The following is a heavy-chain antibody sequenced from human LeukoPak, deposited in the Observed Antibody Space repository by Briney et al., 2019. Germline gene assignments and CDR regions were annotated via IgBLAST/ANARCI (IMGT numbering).Heavy chain of an antibody. CDR3: AKSESSGWPIDAFDI. J-gene: IGHJ3*02. CDR1: GFTFDDYA. V-gene: IGHV3-9*03. CDR2: ISWNSGSI. D-gene: IGHD6-19*01. Sequence: PGRSRRLSCAASGFTFDDYAMHWVRQAPGKGLEWVSGISWNSGSIGYADSVKGRFTISRDNAKNSLYLQMNSLRAEDMALYYCAKSESSGWPIDAFDIWGQGTMVTVSS.